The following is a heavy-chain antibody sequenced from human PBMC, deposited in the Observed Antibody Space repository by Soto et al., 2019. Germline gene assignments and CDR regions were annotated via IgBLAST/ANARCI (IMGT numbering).Heavy chain of an antibody. D-gene: IGHD6-13*01. CDR3: ARASSSWYSEIDY. V-gene: IGHV1-2*04. CDR1: GYTFTGYY. CDR2: INPNSGDT. J-gene: IGHJ4*02. Sequence: GASVKVSCKASGYTFTGYYMHWVRQAPGQGLEWMGWINPNSGDTNYAQKFQGWVTMTRDTSISTAYMELSRLRSDDTAVYYCARASSSWYSEIDYWGQGTLVTVSS.